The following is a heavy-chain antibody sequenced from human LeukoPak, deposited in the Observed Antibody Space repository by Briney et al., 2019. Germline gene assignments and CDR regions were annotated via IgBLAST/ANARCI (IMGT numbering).Heavy chain of an antibody. Sequence: ASVKVSCKASGYSFINYGISWVRQAPGQGLEWMGGFDPEDGETIYAQKFQGRVTMTEDTSTDTAYMELSSLRSEDTAVYYCATEVNFDWFILGYWGQGTLVTVSA. J-gene: IGHJ4*02. V-gene: IGHV1-24*01. CDR1: GYSFINYG. CDR3: ATEVNFDWFILGY. D-gene: IGHD3-9*01. CDR2: FDPEDGET.